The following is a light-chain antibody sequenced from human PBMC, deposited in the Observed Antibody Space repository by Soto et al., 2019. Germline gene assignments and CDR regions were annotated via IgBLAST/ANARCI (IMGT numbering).Light chain of an antibody. CDR3: QQYGSSPIT. J-gene: IGKJ5*01. Sequence: EIVLTQSPGTLSLSLGENATLSCRASQSVTSSDLAWYQRKPGQAPRLLIYGISTRATGIPDKFSGSGSGTDFTLTVSRLEPEDFAVYYCQQYGSSPITFGQGTRLEIK. CDR1: QSVTSSD. V-gene: IGKV3-20*01. CDR2: GIS.